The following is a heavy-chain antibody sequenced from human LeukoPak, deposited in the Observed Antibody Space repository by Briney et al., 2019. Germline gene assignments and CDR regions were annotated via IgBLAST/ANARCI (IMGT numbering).Heavy chain of an antibody. CDR3: AKDAGYYYDSSGYYYY. CDR2: ISGSGGST. Sequence: GGSLRLSCAASGFTFSSYAMSWVGQAPGKGLEWVSAISGSGGSTYYADSVKGRFTISRDNSKNTLYLQMNSLRAEDTAVYYCAKDAGYYYDSSGYYYYWGQGTLVTVSS. D-gene: IGHD3-22*01. CDR1: GFTFSSYA. J-gene: IGHJ4*02. V-gene: IGHV3-23*01.